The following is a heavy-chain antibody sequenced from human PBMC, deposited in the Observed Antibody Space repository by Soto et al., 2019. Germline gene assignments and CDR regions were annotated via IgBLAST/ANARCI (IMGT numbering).Heavy chain of an antibody. CDR3: AAYNTSRHAAFEI. Sequence: GESLRPSAPASGVTLSTYWIIWIRQARGKGLEWLANINQDANKIYYVDSVKGRFTIFGDSAKNSLFLIMDNLRAEDTGVYYCAAYNTSRHAAFEIGGQGTMVTVS. V-gene: IGHV3-7*01. J-gene: IGHJ3*02. CDR1: GVTLSTYW. CDR2: INQDANKI. D-gene: IGHD1-20*01.